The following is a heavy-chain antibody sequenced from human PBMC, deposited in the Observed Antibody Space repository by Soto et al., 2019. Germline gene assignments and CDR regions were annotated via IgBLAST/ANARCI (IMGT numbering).Heavy chain of an antibody. V-gene: IGHV3-30*18. D-gene: IGHD2-21*02. CDR1: GFTFSSYG. CDR2: ISYDGSNK. J-gene: IGHJ6*02. CDR3: AKDIRCLGGDCSNYYYYGMDV. Sequence: GGSLRLSCAASGFTFSSYGMHWVRQAPGKGLEWVAVISYDGSNKYYADSVKGRFTISRDNSKNTLYLQMNSLRAEDTAVYYCAKDIRCLGGDCSNYYYYGMDVWGQGTTVTVSS.